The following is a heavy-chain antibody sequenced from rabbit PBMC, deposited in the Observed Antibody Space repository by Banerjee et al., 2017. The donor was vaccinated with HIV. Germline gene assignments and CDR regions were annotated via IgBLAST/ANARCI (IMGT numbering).Heavy chain of an antibody. Sequence: QSLEESGGGLVQPEGSLTLTCTASGFSFSSGYDMCWVRQAPGKGLEWIAWIYAGSSDKTYYASWARGRFTISKTSTTVTLQMTSLTAADTATCFCARGRWYYGMDLWGPGTLVTVS. CDR1: GFSFSSGYD. CDR2: IYAGSSDKT. J-gene: IGHJ6*01. CDR3: ARGRWYYGMDL. V-gene: IGHV1S40*01.